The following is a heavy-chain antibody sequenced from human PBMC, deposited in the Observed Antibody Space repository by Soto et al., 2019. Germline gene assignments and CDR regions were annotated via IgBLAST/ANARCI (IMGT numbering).Heavy chain of an antibody. Sequence: EVKLVESGGGLVQPGWSLRLSCAVSGFTVSSNYMTWVRQAPGKGLECVSIIYSGGSTDYADSVKARFIISRDNSKNTLYLQMNSLRVEDQAVYYYARRHYYGSDWGQGTLVTVSS. CDR3: ARRHYYGSD. J-gene: IGHJ4*02. CDR2: IYSGGST. CDR1: GFTVSSNY. V-gene: IGHV3-66*04. D-gene: IGHD3-10*01.